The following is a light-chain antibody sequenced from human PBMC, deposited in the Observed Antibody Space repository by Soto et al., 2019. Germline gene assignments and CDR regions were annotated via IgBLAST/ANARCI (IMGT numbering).Light chain of an antibody. J-gene: IGLJ2*01. V-gene: IGLV3-21*02. CDR3: QVWHSSGDHSL. CDR2: DDS. CDR1: NIGSES. Sequence: LSQLPSVSVAPGQTARITCGGNNIGSESVHWYQQKPGQAPVVVVYDDSDRPSGIPERFSGSNSGNTATLTISRVEGGDEADYYCQVWHSSGDHSLFRGGTQLTVL.